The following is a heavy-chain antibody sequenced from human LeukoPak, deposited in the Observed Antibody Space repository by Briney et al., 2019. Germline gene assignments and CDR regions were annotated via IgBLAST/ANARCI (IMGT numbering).Heavy chain of an antibody. CDR1: GGSFSSYY. J-gene: IGHJ4*02. CDR3: ARDSVAAAGHDY. V-gene: IGHV4-59*01. D-gene: IGHD6-13*01. CDR2: IYYSGST. Sequence: PSETLSLTCAVYGGSFSSYYWSWIRQPPGKGLEWIGYIYYSGSTNYNPSLKSRVTISVDTSKNQFSLKLSSVTAADTAVYYCARDSVAAAGHDYWGQGTLVTVSS.